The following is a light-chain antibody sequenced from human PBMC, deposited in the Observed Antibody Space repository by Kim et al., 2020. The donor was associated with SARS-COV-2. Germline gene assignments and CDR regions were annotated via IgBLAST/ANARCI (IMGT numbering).Light chain of an antibody. Sequence: GQSGTISCTGTSGDVGGYNYVSWYQLHPGKAPKLMIYAVTERPSGVPDRFSGSKSGNTAFLTISGLQAEGEADYYCSSYADSSSLLFGGGTQLTVL. J-gene: IGLJ3*02. CDR1: SGDVGGYNY. CDR3: SSYADSSSLL. V-gene: IGLV2-11*01. CDR2: AVT.